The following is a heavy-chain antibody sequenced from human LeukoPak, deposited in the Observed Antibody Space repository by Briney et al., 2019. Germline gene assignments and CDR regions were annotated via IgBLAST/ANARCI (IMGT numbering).Heavy chain of an antibody. D-gene: IGHD3-22*01. CDR3: ARAMYYYDSSAYYRSVIMDY. CDR2: INHGGST. V-gene: IGHV4-34*01. J-gene: IGHJ4*02. CDR1: GGSFSRYY. Sequence: SETLSLTCAVYGGSFSRYYWSWIRQPPGKGLEWIGEINHGGSTKYSPSLKSRVTISVDTSKNQFSLKLRSVTAADTAVYYCARAMYYYDSSAYYRSVIMDYWGQGTLVTVSS.